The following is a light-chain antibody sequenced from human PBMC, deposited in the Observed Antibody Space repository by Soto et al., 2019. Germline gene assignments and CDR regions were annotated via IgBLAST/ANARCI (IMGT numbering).Light chain of an antibody. CDR3: CSYAGTYTGV. J-gene: IGLJ1*01. CDR2: DVS. CDR1: SSDVGRYSY. V-gene: IGLV2-11*01. Sequence: ALTQPRSVSGSPGQSVSISCTGTSSDVGRYSYVSWYQQHPGKAPKLMIYDVSERPSGVPDRFSGSKSGNTASLTISGLQAEDEADYYCCSYAGTYTGVFGTGTKVTAL.